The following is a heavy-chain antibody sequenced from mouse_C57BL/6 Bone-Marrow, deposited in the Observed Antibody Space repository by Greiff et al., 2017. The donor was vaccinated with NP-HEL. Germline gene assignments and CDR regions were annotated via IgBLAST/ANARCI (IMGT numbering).Heavy chain of an antibody. J-gene: IGHJ2*01. D-gene: IGHD1-1*01. CDR2: IYPGDGDT. CDR3: ARGTTVVPLYFDD. V-gene: IGHV1-80*01. Sequence: QVQLQQSGAELVKPGASVKISCKASGYAFSSYWMNWVKQRPGKGLEWIGQIYPGDGDTNYNGKFKGKATLTADKSSSTAYMQLSSLTSEDSAVYFCARGTTVVPLYFDDWGQGTTLTVSS. CDR1: GYAFSSYW.